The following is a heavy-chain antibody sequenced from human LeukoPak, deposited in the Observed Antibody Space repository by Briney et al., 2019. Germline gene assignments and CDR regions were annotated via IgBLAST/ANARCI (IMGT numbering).Heavy chain of an antibody. D-gene: IGHD5-18*01. CDR1: GFTFSDYS. CDR3: ARGQLWQTGWFDP. Sequence: GGSLRLSCAASGFTFSDYSMHWDRHAPGKGLEWVSCISSTSSYIYYADSVRGRFTISRDNAKNSLYLQMNSLRAEDTAVYYCARGQLWQTGWFDPWGQGTLVTVSS. CDR2: ISSTSSYI. V-gene: IGHV3-21*01. J-gene: IGHJ5*02.